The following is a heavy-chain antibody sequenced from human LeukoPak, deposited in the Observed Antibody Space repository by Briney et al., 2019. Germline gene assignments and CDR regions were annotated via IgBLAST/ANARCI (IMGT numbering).Heavy chain of an antibody. J-gene: IGHJ4*02. CDR1: GASIGGKY. D-gene: IGHD1-1*01. Sequence: SETLSLTCIVSGASIGGKYWSWIRQAAGKGLEWIGRMYGSGNINYNPSLQSRVTMSVDTSKNQFSLQLTSVTAADTAVYYCASGTWNHHLDFWGQGTLVTVSS. V-gene: IGHV4-4*07. CDR3: ASGTWNHHLDF. CDR2: MYGSGNI.